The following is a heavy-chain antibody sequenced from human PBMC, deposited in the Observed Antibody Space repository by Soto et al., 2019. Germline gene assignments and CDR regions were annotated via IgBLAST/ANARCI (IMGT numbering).Heavy chain of an antibody. CDR2: IYHSGTA. CDR3: AKWEAQGRTVFDT. Sequence: QVQLQESGPGLVKPSGTLSLTCAVSGGSISSSNWWIWVRQTPGKGLEWIGEIYHSGTANYNPSLKSRVTMSVDKSKNHFSLKLGARTAADTAFDFCAKWEAQGRTVFDTWGQGTLVIVSS. CDR1: GGSISSSNW. D-gene: IGHD1-26*01. J-gene: IGHJ4*02. V-gene: IGHV4-4*02.